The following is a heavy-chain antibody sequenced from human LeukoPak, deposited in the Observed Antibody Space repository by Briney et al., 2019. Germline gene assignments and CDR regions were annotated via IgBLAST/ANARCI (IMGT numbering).Heavy chain of an antibody. D-gene: IGHD2-21*01. Sequence: GGSLRLSCAASGFNSTTYGIHWVRQAPGKGLEWVTFISHDGTDKYYAESVKGRFSVSRDSSKNTVFVQMNSLRPEDTALFYCARVRAIACAKSDGFDFWGQGTLVTVSS. J-gene: IGHJ4*02. V-gene: IGHV3-30-3*01. CDR2: ISHDGTDK. CDR3: ARVRAIACAKSDGFDF. CDR1: GFNSTTYG.